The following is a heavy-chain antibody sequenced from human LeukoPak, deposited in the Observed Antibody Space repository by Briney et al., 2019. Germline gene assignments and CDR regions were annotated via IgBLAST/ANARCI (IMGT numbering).Heavy chain of an antibody. CDR3: ARDVVVPRYYYYMDV. D-gene: IGHD2-2*01. CDR1: GGSISSHY. Sequence: SETLSLTCTVSGGSISSHYWSCIRQPPGKGLEWIGYIYYTGSTNYNPSLNSRVTISVDTSKNQFSLKLSSVTAADRAVYYCARDVVVPRYYYYMDVWGKGTTVTVSS. J-gene: IGHJ6*03. V-gene: IGHV4-59*11. CDR2: IYYTGST.